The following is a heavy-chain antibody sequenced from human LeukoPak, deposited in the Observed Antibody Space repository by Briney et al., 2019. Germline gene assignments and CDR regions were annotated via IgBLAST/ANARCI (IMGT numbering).Heavy chain of an antibody. D-gene: IGHD3-16*01. V-gene: IGHV4-34*01. CDR2: INHSGST. CDR1: GGSFSGYY. Sequence: PSETLSLTCAVYGGSFSGYYWSWIRQPPGKGLEWIGEINHSGSTNYNPSLKSRVTISVDTSKNQFSLKLSSVTAADTAVYYCARGGLGGAFDIWGQWTMVTVSS. J-gene: IGHJ3*02. CDR3: ARGGLGGAFDI.